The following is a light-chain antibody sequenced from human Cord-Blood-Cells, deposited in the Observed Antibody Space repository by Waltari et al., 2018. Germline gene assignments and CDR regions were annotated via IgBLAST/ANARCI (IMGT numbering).Light chain of an antibody. CDR1: QSVSSY. CDR2: DAS. J-gene: IGKJ5*01. Sequence: EIVLTQSPATLSLSPGDRATLSCRASQSVSSYIAWYQQKPGQAPRLLIYDASNRATGIPARFSGSGSGTDFTLTISSLEPEDFAVYYCQQRSNWPITFGQGTRLEIK. V-gene: IGKV3-11*01. CDR3: QQRSNWPIT.